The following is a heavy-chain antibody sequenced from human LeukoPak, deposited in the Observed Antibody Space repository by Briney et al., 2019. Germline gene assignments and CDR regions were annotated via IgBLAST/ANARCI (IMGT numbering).Heavy chain of an antibody. D-gene: IGHD3-22*01. CDR2: IHYTGST. CDR1: GGSISSNNYY. V-gene: IGHV4-39*07. CDR3: ARDSQYDSSGHAP. Sequence: SETLSLTCSVSGGSISSNNYYWAWIRQPPGRGLEWIGSIHYTGSTYYSASLKSRVTISVDTSKNQFSLKLPSVTAADTAVYYCARDSQYDSSGHAPWGQGTLVTVSS. J-gene: IGHJ5*02.